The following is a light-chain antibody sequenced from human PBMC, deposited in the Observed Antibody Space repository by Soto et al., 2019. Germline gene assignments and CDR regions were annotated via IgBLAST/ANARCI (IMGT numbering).Light chain of an antibody. J-gene: IGKJ4*01. Sequence: EIVLTQSPATLSLSPGERATLSCRASQSVSSYLAWYQQKPGQAPRLLIYDASNRATGIPARFSGSGSGTDFTLTISSLEPEDFAVYYCQQRSNGPLTFGGGTKGAIK. V-gene: IGKV3-11*01. CDR3: QQRSNGPLT. CDR1: QSVSSY. CDR2: DAS.